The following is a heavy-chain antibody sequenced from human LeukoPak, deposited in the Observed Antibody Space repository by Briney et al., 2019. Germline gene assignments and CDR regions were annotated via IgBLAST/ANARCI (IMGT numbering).Heavy chain of an antibody. CDR3: AILAYAVVSH. J-gene: IGHJ4*02. CDR1: GYTFTGYF. Sequence: GASVKVSCKTSGYTFTGYFIHWVRQAPGQGLEWMRWINPNSGVTSYAQKFQGRVTMTRDTSISTAYMELSRLRSDDTAVYYCAILAYAVVSHWGQGTLVTVSS. D-gene: IGHD4-23*01. CDR2: INPNSGVT. V-gene: IGHV1-2*02.